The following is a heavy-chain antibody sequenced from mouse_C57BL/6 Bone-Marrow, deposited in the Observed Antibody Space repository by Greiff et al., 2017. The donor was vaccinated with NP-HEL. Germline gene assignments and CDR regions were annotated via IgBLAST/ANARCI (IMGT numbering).Heavy chain of an antibody. CDR1: GYTFTDYY. Sequence: VQRVESGPELVKPGASVSISCKASGYTFTDYYINWVKQRPGQGLEWLGWIYPGSGNTKYNEKFKGKATLTVDTSSSTAYMQLSSLTSEDSAIYFSARPVVATGYFDYWGQGTTLTVSS. CDR3: ARPVVATGYFDY. D-gene: IGHD1-1*01. CDR2: IYPGSGNT. V-gene: IGHV1-84*01. J-gene: IGHJ2*01.